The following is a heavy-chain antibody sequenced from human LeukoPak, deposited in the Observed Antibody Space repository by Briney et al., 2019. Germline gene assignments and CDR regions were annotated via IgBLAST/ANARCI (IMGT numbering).Heavy chain of an antibody. CDR3: ARESVSSVRGVIPFYFDY. J-gene: IGHJ4*02. CDR1: GGSFSGYY. Sequence: SETLSLTCAVYGGSFSGYYWSWIRQPPGKGLEWIGEINHSGSTNYNPSLKSRVTISVDTSKNQFSLKLSSVTAADTAVYYCARESVSSVRGVIPFYFDYWGQGTLVTVSS. V-gene: IGHV4-34*01. D-gene: IGHD3-10*01. CDR2: INHSGST.